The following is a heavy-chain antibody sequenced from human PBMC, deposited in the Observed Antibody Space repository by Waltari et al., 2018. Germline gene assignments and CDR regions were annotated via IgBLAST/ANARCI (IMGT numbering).Heavy chain of an antibody. J-gene: IGHJ5*02. CDR1: GGSFSGYA. Sequence: QVQLVQSGAEVKKPGSLVKVACKTSGGSFSGYAVSWVRQAPGQGLEWMGMIIPSLNITDDSQKFQGRRTITADKSTSTAYLDLGSLRPDYTAMYYCARGAIAVAGMGFDPWGQGTQVTVSS. V-gene: IGHV1-69*04. CDR3: ARGAIAVAGMGFDP. CDR2: IIPSLNIT. D-gene: IGHD6-19*01.